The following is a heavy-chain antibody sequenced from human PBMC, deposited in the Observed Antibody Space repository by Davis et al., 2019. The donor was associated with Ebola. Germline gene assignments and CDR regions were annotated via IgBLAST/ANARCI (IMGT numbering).Heavy chain of an antibody. CDR1: GFTFDDYA. D-gene: IGHD6-13*01. CDR2: ISWNSGSI. CDR3: ARGRGPKGAGTAYSY. J-gene: IGHJ4*02. V-gene: IGHV3-9*01. Sequence: PGGSLRLSCAASGFTFDDYAMHWVRQAPGKGLEWVSGISWNSGSIGYADSVKGRFTISRDNSKNTLYLQMNSLRAEDTAVYYCARGRGPKGAGTAYSYWGQGTLVTVSS.